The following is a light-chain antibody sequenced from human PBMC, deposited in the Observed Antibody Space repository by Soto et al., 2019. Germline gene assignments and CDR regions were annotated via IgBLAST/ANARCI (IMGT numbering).Light chain of an antibody. V-gene: IGLV1-47*01. J-gene: IGLJ1*01. Sequence: QSVLTQPPSASGSPGQSVTISCTGSNSNIGSNFVYWYQQLPGTAPKLLIYRNNKRPSGVPPRFSGSTYGKSASLTISGLRSEDEADYYCATWDDTLSAYYVFGTGTKVTVL. CDR3: ATWDDTLSAYYV. CDR2: RNN. CDR1: NSNIGSNF.